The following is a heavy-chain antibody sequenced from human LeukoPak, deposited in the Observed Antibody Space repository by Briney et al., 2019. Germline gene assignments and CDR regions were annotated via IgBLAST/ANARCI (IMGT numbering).Heavy chain of an antibody. CDR2: IIPILGIA. CDR1: GGTFSSYA. D-gene: IGHD2-2*01. CDR3: ARDPPTRSPLADIVVVPAAIYYYYYGMDV. J-gene: IGHJ6*02. V-gene: IGHV1-69*04. Sequence: SVKVSCKASGGTFSSYAISWVRQAPGQGLEWMGRIIPILGIANYAQKFQGRVTITADKSTSTAYMELSGLRSEDTAVYYCARDPPTRSPLADIVVVPAAIYYYYYGMDVWGQGTTVTVSS.